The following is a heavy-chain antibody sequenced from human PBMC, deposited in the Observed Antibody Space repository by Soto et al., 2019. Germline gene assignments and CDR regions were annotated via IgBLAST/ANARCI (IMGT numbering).Heavy chain of an antibody. V-gene: IGHV3-23*01. D-gene: IGHD6-19*01. CDR2: ISCCGGSA. CDR3: AKADGQQWLIPHLDN. CDR1: GFNFKKFA. J-gene: IGHJ4*02. Sequence: VGSLRLSCVASGFNFKKFAMAWVRQAAGEGLEWVSGISCCGGSASYADSVKGRFSIARDDSKNTVSLQLNSLRVEDTAQYYCAKADGQQWLIPHLDNWGQGTLVTVSS.